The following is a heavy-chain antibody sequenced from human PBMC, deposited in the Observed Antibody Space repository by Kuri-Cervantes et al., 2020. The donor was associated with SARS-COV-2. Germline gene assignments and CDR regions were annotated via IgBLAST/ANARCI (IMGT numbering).Heavy chain of an antibody. CDR2: ISYDGSNK. D-gene: IGHD6-19*01. CDR3: TRELSGWDSYYFYYMDV. V-gene: IGHV3-30*12. J-gene: IGHJ6*03. CDR1: GFTFSSYG. Sequence: GESLKISCAASGFTFSSYGMHWVRQAPGKGLEWVAVISYDGSNKYYADSVKGRFTISRDNSKNTLDLQMNSLRVEDTAVYYCTRELSGWDSYYFYYMDVWGKGTTVTVSS.